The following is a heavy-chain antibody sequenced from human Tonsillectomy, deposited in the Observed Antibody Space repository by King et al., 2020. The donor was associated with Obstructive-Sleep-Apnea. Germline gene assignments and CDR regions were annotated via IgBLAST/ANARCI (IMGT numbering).Heavy chain of an antibody. CDR1: GFTVSSNY. CDR3: ARGGDRATPDY. CDR2: IYSGGST. V-gene: IGHV3-53*04. J-gene: IGHJ4*02. D-gene: IGHD5-12*01. Sequence: VQLVESGGGLVQPGGSLRLSCAASGFTVSSNYMSWVRQAPGKGLEWVSVIYSGGSTYYAGSVKGRLTISRHNSKNMLYLQMNSLRAEDTAVYYCARGGDRATPDYWGQGTLVTVSS.